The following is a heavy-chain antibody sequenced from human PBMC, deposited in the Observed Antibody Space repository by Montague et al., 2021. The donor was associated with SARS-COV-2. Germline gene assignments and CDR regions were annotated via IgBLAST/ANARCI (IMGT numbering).Heavy chain of an antibody. CDR2: MCFRGSI. CDR3: ARGGALATVGYDY. D-gene: IGHD4-23*01. V-gene: IGHV4-39*07. J-gene: IGHJ4*02. Sequence: SETLSLTCTVSGGSIISSTYYWGWLRQPPGMGLEWIGNMCFRGSIYYNSSLKGRVTISVDTSKNQFSLKVTTVTAADTAVYYCARGGALATVGYDYWGPGTLLTVSS. CDR1: GGSIISSTYY.